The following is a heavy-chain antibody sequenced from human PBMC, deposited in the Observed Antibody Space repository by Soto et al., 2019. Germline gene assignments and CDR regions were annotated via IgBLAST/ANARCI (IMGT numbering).Heavy chain of an antibody. CDR1: GFTFDDYV. V-gene: IGHV3-9*01. D-gene: IGHD4-17*01. Sequence: EVQLVESGGGLVQPGRSLRLSCAASGFTFDDYVMHWVRQAPGKGLEWVSGISWNSGSIGYADSVKGRFTISRDNAKNSLYLQMNSLRAEDTALYYCAKGYGDFTDYFDYWGQGTLVTVSS. CDR2: ISWNSGSI. J-gene: IGHJ4*02. CDR3: AKGYGDFTDYFDY.